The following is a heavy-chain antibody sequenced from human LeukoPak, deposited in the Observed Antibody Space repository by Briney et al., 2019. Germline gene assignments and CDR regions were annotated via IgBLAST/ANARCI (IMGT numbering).Heavy chain of an antibody. Sequence: PGGSLRLSCAASGFTVSSNYMSWVRQAPGKWLEWVSVIYSGGSTYYADSVKGRFTISRDNSKNTLYLQMNSLRAEDTAVYYCAKTYYYDSSGYYSYWGQGTLVTVSS. CDR1: GFTVSSNY. J-gene: IGHJ4*02. V-gene: IGHV3-53*01. CDR3: AKTYYYDSSGYYSY. CDR2: IYSGGST. D-gene: IGHD3-22*01.